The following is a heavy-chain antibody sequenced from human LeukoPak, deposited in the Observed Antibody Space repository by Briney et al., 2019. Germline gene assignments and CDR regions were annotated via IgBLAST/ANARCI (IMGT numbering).Heavy chain of an antibody. V-gene: IGHV4-38-2*02. J-gene: IGHJ4*02. Sequence: SETLSLTCTVSGYSISSGYYWGWIRQPPGKGLEWIGSIYHSGSTYYNPSLKSRVTISVDTSKNQFSLKLSSVTAADTAVYYCARESSRSSWPNWGQGTLVTVSS. CDR3: ARESSRSSWPN. D-gene: IGHD6-13*01. CDR1: GYSISSGYY. CDR2: IYHSGST.